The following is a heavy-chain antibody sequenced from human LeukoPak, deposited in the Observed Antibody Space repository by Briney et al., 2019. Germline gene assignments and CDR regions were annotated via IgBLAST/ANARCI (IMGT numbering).Heavy chain of an antibody. Sequence: SVKVSFKASGGTFSFYAINWVRQAPGQGLEWMGRIIPIPGMANYAQKFQGRVTITADSSTSTAYMEVSSLRSEDTAVYYCARAVVVARGLMAYFDYWGQGTLVTVSS. V-gene: IGHV1-69*04. D-gene: IGHD3-10*01. CDR3: ARAVVVARGLMAYFDY. CDR2: IIPIPGMA. CDR1: GGTFSFYA. J-gene: IGHJ4*02.